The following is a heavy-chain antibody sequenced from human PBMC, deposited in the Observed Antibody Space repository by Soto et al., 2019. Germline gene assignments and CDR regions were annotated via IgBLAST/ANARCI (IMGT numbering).Heavy chain of an antibody. CDR2: ISSSGTYI. CDR3: ARDLGGGAWYYSDY. V-gene: IGHV3-21*01. J-gene: IGHJ4*02. CDR1: GFTFSSYN. D-gene: IGHD2-8*02. Sequence: EVQLVESGGGPVQPGGSLRLSCAVSGFTFSSYNMNWVRQAPGKGLEWVSSISSSGTYIYYADSLKGRFTVSRVNGENSLYLQMDSLWAEDTAVYYGARDLGGGAWYYSDYWGQGTLVTVSS.